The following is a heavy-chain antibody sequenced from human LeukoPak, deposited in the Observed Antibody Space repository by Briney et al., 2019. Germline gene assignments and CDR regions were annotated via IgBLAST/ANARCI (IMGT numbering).Heavy chain of an antibody. CDR1: GFTFSNFW. CDR3: ARDGCTSTTCSTLGGFSS. V-gene: IGHV3-7*01. CDR2: IKQDGFEK. J-gene: IGHJ5*02. D-gene: IGHD2-2*01. Sequence: GGSLRLSCAASGFTFSNFWMSWVRQAPGKGLEWVANIKQDGFEKYYVGSVRGRFTISRDNAKNSLSLQMNSLRAEDTAVYYCARDGCTSTTCSTLGGFSSWGQGTLVTVSS.